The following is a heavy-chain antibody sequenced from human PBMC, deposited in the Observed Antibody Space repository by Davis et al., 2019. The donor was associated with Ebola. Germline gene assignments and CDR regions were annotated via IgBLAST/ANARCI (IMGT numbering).Heavy chain of an antibody. CDR1: GGTFSSYA. CDR2: IIPILGIA. J-gene: IGHJ5*02. D-gene: IGHD3-10*01. V-gene: IGHV1-69*04. CDR3: ARDITMVRGGWFDP. Sequence: SVKVSCKASGGTFSSYAISWVRQAPGQGLEWMGRIIPILGIANYAQKFQGRVTITADKSTSTAYMELSSLRSDDTAVYYCARDITMVRGGWFDPWGQGTLVTVSS.